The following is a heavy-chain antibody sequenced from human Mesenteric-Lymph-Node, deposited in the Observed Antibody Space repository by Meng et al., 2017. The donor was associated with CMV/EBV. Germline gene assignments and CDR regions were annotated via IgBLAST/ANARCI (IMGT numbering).Heavy chain of an antibody. J-gene: IGHJ4*02. CDR1: GYTFTGYN. Sequence: SCKASGYTFTGYNIHWVRQAPGQGLEWMGRINPTSGGTNNAQKFQDWVTMTSDTSISTVYMELSRLRSDDTAVYYCARDASGTRNFDYWGQGTLVTVSS. CDR2: INPTSGGT. V-gene: IGHV1-2*04. D-gene: IGHD6-13*01. CDR3: ARDASGTRNFDY.